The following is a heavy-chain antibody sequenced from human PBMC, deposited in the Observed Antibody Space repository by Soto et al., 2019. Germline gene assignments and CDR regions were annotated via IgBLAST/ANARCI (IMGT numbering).Heavy chain of an antibody. J-gene: IGHJ6*02. CDR3: AKGFDYDFWSGYRIGYYYYGMDV. Sequence: GGSLRLSCAASGFTFSSYGMHWVRQAPGKGLEWVAVISYDGSNKYYADSVKGRFTISRDNSKNTLYLQMDSLRAEDTAVYYCAKGFDYDFWSGYRIGYYYYGMDVWGQGTTVTVSS. D-gene: IGHD3-3*01. CDR2: ISYDGSNK. CDR1: GFTFSSYG. V-gene: IGHV3-30*18.